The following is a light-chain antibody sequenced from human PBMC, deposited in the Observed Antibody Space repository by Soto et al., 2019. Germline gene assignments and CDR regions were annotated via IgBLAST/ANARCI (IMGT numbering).Light chain of an antibody. Sequence: EILMTQSPATLSVSPGERATLSCRASQSVSSNLAWYQQKTGQAPSLLIYGASTRATGIPARFSGSGSGTEFTLTLRSLQSEDFAVYYCQQYNNWPPLTFGGGTKVESK. V-gene: IGKV3-15*01. CDR2: GAS. CDR3: QQYNNWPPLT. CDR1: QSVSSN. J-gene: IGKJ4*01.